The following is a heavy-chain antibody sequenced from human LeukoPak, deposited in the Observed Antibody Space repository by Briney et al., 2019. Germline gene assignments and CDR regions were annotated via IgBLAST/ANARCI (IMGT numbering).Heavy chain of an antibody. D-gene: IGHD2-2*01. CDR1: GDSISSYY. CDR2: VSPSGNT. J-gene: IGHJ6*03. CDR3: ARGAVPPGMDYYHYMDV. Sequence: SETLSLTCTVSGDSISSYYWTWIRQPAGKGLEWIGRVSPSGNTKYNSSLKSRLSMSVDSSKNQISLKVTSVTAADTAVYYCARGAVPPGMDYYHYMDVWGKGTTVTVSS. V-gene: IGHV4-4*07.